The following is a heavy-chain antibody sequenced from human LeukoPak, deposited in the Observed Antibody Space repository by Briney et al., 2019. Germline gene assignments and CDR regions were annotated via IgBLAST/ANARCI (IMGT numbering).Heavy chain of an antibody. V-gene: IGHV3-64*04. D-gene: IGHD4-17*01. CDR3: AREAVTRNYFDY. Sequence: GGSLRLSCSASGFSFSSFAMHWVRQAPGKGLEYVSAISTNGGSTYYADSVKGRFTISRDNSKNTLYLQMNSLRAEDTAVYYCAREAVTRNYFDYWGQGTLVTVSS. CDR1: GFSFSSFA. J-gene: IGHJ4*02. CDR2: ISTNGGST.